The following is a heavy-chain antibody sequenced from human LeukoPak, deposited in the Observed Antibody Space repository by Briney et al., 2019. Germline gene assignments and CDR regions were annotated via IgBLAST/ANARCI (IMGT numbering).Heavy chain of an antibody. D-gene: IGHD3-10*01. CDR1: GLIFSDAW. CDR3: TTWWVGEPYYYYGMDV. Sequence: TGGSLRLSCATSGLIFSDAWMSWVRQAPGKGLEWVGRIRRKSDGETTDYATPVKGRFTISRDDSKNTLYLQMNSLKTEDTAVYYCTTWWVGEPYYYYGMDVWGQGTTVTVSS. CDR2: IRRKSDGETT. J-gene: IGHJ6*02. V-gene: IGHV3-15*01.